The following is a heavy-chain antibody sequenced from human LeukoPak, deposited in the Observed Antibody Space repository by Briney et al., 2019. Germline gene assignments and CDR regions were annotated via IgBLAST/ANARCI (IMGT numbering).Heavy chain of an antibody. CDR1: GGSLSSYY. CDR2: IYYSGST. Sequence: SETLSLTCTVSGGSLSSYYWSWIRQPAGKGLEWIGYIYYSGSTNYNPSLKSRVTISVDTSKNQFSLKLSSVTAADTAVYYCAREGQERAFDYWGQGTLVTVSS. V-gene: IGHV4-59*01. J-gene: IGHJ4*02. CDR3: AREGQERAFDY. D-gene: IGHD1-1*01.